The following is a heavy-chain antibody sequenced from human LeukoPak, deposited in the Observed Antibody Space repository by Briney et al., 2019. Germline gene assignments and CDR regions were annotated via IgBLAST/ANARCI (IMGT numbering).Heavy chain of an antibody. V-gene: IGHV4-59*01. CDR3: AGSKSSSWYDGVGWFDP. D-gene: IGHD6-13*01. CDR2: IYYSGST. J-gene: IGHJ5*02. CDR1: GGSISSYY. Sequence: PSETLSLTCTVSGGSISSYYWSWIRQPPGKGLEWIGYIYYSGSTNYNPSLKSRVTISVDTSKNQFSLKLSSVTAADTAVYYCAGSKSSSWYDGVGWFDPWGQGTLVTVSS.